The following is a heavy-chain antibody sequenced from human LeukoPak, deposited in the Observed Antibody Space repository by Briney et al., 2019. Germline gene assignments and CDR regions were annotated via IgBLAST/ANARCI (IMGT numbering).Heavy chain of an antibody. CDR2: ISSNGGST. J-gene: IGHJ4*02. V-gene: IGHV3-64D*06. CDR1: GFTFSSYA. D-gene: IGHD3-22*01. CDR3: VKALTMIVTGEFDY. Sequence: GGSLRLSCSASGFTFSSYAMHWVRQAPGKGLEYVSAISSNGGSTYYADSVKGRFTISRDNSKNTLYLQMGSLRAEDTAVYYCVKALTMIVTGEFDYWGQGTLVTVSS.